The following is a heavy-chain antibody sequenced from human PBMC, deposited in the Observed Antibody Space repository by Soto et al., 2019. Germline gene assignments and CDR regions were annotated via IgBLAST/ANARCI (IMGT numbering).Heavy chain of an antibody. V-gene: IGHV4-34*01. D-gene: IGHD2-21*02. CDR3: ARADRTLVTSYSLDV. Sequence: SATLSLTCAVYGGSFSGYYWTWIRQPPGKGLEWIGEINHSGTINFNPSLKSRLTISLDTSKKHFSLKLSSVTDADTAAYYCARADRTLVTSYSLDVWGQGTTVTVS. CDR2: INHSGTI. J-gene: IGHJ6*02. CDR1: GGSFSGYY.